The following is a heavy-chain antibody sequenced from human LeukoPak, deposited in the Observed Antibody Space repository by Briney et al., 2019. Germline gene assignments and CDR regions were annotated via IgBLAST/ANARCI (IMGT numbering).Heavy chain of an antibody. V-gene: IGHV3-74*01. D-gene: IGHD6-6*01. CDR2: INSDGSST. J-gene: IGHJ6*02. Sequence: GGSLRLSCAAPGFTFSSYWMHWVRQAPGKGLVWVSRINSDGSSTSYADSVKGRFTISRDNAKNTLYLQMNSLRAEDTAVYYCARGCIAARPYYYYGMDVWGQGTTVTVSS. CDR3: ARGCIAARPYYYYGMDV. CDR1: GFTFSSYW.